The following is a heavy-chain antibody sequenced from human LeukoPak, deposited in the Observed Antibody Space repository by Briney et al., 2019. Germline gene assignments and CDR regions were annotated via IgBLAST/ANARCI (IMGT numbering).Heavy chain of an antibody. J-gene: IGHJ4*02. CDR3: ARRHYEILSGYPS. V-gene: IGHV4-38-2*02. Sequence: SETLSLTCTVSGYSISSGYYWGWIRQPPGKGLEWIGSIYHSGSTYYNPSLKSRVTMSIDTSKNQFSLNLSSVTAADTAVYYCARRHYEILSGYPSWGQGILVTVSS. CDR1: GYSISSGYY. CDR2: IYHSGST. D-gene: IGHD3-9*01.